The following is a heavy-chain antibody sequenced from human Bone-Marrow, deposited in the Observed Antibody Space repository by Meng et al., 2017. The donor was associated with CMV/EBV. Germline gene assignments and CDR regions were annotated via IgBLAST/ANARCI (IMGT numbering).Heavy chain of an antibody. Sequence: GGSLRLSYAASGFTFSSYWMSWVRQAPGKGLEWVSAISGSGGSTYYADSVKGRFTISRDNSKNTLYLQMNSLRAEDTAVYYCAKAPPQAGTGFFQHWGQGTLVTVSS. V-gene: IGHV3-23*01. J-gene: IGHJ1*01. CDR2: ISGSGGST. D-gene: IGHD6-13*01. CDR1: GFTFSSYW. CDR3: AKAPPQAGTGFFQH.